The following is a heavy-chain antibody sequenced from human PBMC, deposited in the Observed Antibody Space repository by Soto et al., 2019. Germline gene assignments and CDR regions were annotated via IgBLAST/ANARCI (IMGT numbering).Heavy chain of an antibody. D-gene: IGHD1-1*01. V-gene: IGHV3-23*01. CDR1: GFNVGAFA. Sequence: EVQLLESGGDLVQPGGSLRLSCAASGFNVGAFAVNWVRQATGKGLEWVAGISVSDVFIYYSDSVRGRFYISSDASENILYLQMNSLRVDDTALYYCTRETIAGTTELDTWGPGTLVTVSS. J-gene: IGHJ5*02. CDR3: TRETIAGTTELDT. CDR2: ISVSDVFI.